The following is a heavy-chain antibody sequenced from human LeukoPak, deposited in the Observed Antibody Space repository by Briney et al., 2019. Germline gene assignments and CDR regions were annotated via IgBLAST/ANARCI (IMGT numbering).Heavy chain of an antibody. CDR3: ARVGAKAY. J-gene: IGHJ4*02. Sequence: SETLSLTCTVSGGSISSSSYYWGWIRQPPGKGLEWIGSIYYSGSTYYNPSLKSRVTISVDTSKNQFSLKLSSVTAADTAVYYCARVGAKAYWGQGTLVTVSS. D-gene: IGHD1-26*01. CDR1: GGSISSSSYY. CDR2: IYYSGST. V-gene: IGHV4-39*07.